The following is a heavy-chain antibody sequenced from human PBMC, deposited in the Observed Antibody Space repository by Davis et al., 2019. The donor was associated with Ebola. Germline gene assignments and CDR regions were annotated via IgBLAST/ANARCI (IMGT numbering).Heavy chain of an antibody. CDR1: GGSFSGYY. Sequence: PSETLSLTCAVYGGSFSGYYWSWIRQPPGKGLEWIGEINHSGSTNYNPSLKSRVTISVDTSKNQFSLKLSSVTAADTAVYYCARGGNYDYIWGSYRHNWFDPWGQGTLVTVSS. J-gene: IGHJ5*02. CDR2: INHSGST. CDR3: ARGGNYDYIWGSYRHNWFDP. V-gene: IGHV4-34*01. D-gene: IGHD3-16*02.